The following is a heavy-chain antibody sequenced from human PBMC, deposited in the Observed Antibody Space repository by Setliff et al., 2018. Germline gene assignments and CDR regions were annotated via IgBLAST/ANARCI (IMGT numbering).Heavy chain of an antibody. Sequence: SETLSLTCAVYGGSFSSYYWSWIRQPPGKGLEWIDEINYRGSTNYNPSLKSRLTISVDTSKNQFSLKLSSVTAADTAMYYCAGPNHFDYWGQGTQVTVSS. CDR3: AGPNHFDY. CDR2: INYRGST. V-gene: IGHV4-34*01. CDR1: GGSFSSYY. J-gene: IGHJ4*02.